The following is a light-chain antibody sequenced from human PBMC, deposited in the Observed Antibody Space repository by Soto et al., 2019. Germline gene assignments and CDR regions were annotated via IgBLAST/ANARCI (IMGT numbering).Light chain of an antibody. CDR3: AAWDVSLVV. J-gene: IGLJ2*01. V-gene: IGLV1-44*01. Sequence: QLVLTQPPSSSGTPGQRVTISCSGSSSNIGTNTVIWYQQLPGAAPRLLIYSDNQRHSGVPDRFSGSKSGTSASLAISGLQSEDEAEYYCAAWDVSLVVFGGGTKLTVL. CDR2: SDN. CDR1: SSNIGTNT.